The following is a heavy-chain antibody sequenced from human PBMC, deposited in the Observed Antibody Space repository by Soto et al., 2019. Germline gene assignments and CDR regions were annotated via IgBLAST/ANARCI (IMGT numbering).Heavy chain of an antibody. Sequence: QVQLVQSGAGVKEPGASVKVSCKGSGYTFSIHVMHWVRQAPGQRLEWMGWVSGGNGNTEYSQKFQDRVTITRDTSATTVYLELSRLRSEDEAVYYCARDSGVRGPSGDLDYWGQGTLVTVSS. CDR2: VSGGNGNT. CDR1: GYTFSIHV. V-gene: IGHV1-3*01. J-gene: IGHJ4*02. D-gene: IGHD2-21*02. CDR3: ARDSGVRGPSGDLDY.